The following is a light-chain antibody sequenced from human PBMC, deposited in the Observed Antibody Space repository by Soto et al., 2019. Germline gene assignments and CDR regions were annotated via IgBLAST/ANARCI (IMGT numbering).Light chain of an antibody. J-gene: IGKJ1*01. CDR2: GAS. CDR1: QSVSSSY. V-gene: IGKV3-20*01. Sequence: ELVLTQSPGTLSLSPGERATLSCRASQSVSSSYLAWYQQKPGQAPRLLIYGASSRATGIPDRFSGSGSGTACTLTISRLEPEDFAVYYCQQYGSSPTWTFGQGTKVEIK. CDR3: QQYGSSPTWT.